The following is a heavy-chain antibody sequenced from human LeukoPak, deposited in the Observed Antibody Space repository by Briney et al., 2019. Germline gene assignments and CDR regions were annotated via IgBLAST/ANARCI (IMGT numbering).Heavy chain of an antibody. V-gene: IGHV4-59*02. D-gene: IGHD3-9*01. CDR2: IYYSGST. J-gene: IGHJ4*02. CDR3: ARRPRNDILAGTPFDY. Sequence: SETLSLTCTVSGGSVTSYYWSWIRQPPGKGLEWIGYIYYSGSTNYNPSLKSRVTISVDTSTNQFSLKLRSVTAADTAVYYCARRPRNDILAGTPFDYWGQGILVTVSS. CDR1: GGSVTSYY.